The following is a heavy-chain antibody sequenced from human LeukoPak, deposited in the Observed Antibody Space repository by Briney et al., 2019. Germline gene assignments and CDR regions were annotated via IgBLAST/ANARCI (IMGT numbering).Heavy chain of an antibody. CDR3: ARDLSGSVGIGYFDY. CDR1: GFTFSSYA. CDR2: ISYDGSNK. J-gene: IGHJ4*02. V-gene: IGHV3-30-3*01. D-gene: IGHD2-15*01. Sequence: GGSLRLSCAASGFTFSSYAMHWVRQAPGKGLEWVAVISYDGSNKYYADSVKGRFTISRDNSKNTLYLQMNSLRAEDTAVYYCARDLSGSVGIGYFDYWGQGILVTVSS.